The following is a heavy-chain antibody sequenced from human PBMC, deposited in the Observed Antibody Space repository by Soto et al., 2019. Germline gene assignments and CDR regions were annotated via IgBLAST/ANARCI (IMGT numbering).Heavy chain of an antibody. CDR2: ISGSGGST. CDR3: AKVVWELPPPIYYFDY. Sequence: GGSLRLSCAASGFTFSSYAMSWVRQAPGKGLEWVSAISGSGGSTYYADSVKGRFTISRDNSKNTLYLQMNSLRAEDTAVYYCAKVVWELPPPIYYFDYWGQGTLVTVSS. J-gene: IGHJ4*02. CDR1: GFTFSSYA. D-gene: IGHD1-26*01. V-gene: IGHV3-23*01.